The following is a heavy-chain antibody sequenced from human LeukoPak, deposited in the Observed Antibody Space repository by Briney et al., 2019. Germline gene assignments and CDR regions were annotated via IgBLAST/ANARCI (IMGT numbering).Heavy chain of an antibody. D-gene: IGHD3-9*01. J-gene: IGHJ3*02. CDR2: IYYSGST. Sequence: SETLSLTCTVSGGSISSGDYYWSWIRQPPGKGLEWIGYIYYSGSTYYNPSLKSRVTISVDTSKNQFSLKLSSVTAADTAVYYCARPNYDILTGYSADAFDIWGQGTMVTVSS. CDR1: GGSISSGDYY. CDR3: ARPNYDILTGYSADAFDI. V-gene: IGHV4-30-4*01.